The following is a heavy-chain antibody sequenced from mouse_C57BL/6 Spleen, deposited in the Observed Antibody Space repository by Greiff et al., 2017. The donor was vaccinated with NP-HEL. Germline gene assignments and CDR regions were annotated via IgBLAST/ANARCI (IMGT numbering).Heavy chain of an antibody. D-gene: IGHD1-1*01. CDR2: INYDGSST. Sequence: EVQVVESEGGLVQPGSSMKLSCTASGFTFSDYYMAWVRQVPEKGLEWVANINYDGSSTYYLDSLKSRFIISRDNAKNILYLQMSSLKSEDTATYYCARDHYGSSYGYWYFDVWGTGTTVTVSS. CDR3: ARDHYGSSYGYWYFDV. CDR1: GFTFSDYY. V-gene: IGHV5-16*01. J-gene: IGHJ1*03.